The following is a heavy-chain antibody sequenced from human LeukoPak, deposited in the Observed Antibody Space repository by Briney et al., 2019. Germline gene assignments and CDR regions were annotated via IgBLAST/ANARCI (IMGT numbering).Heavy chain of an antibody. J-gene: IGHJ4*02. CDR3: VREGRGIVGASAY. Sequence: GGSLRPSCEASGFTFISYFMSWVRQAPGKGLEWVASIIGSGRTTKYADAVKGRFTISRDNSKNSLYLQMSSLIVDDTAVYYCVREGRGIVGASAYWGRGTLVAVSS. D-gene: IGHD1-26*01. V-gene: IGHV3-23*01. CDR1: GFTFISYF. CDR2: IIGSGRTT.